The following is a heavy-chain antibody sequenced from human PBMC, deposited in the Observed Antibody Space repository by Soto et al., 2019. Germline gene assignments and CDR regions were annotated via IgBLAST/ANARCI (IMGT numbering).Heavy chain of an antibody. CDR2: MNPNSGNT. D-gene: IGHD1-1*01. CDR1: GYTFTRSG. J-gene: IGHJ6*02. Sequence: ASVKVSCKASGYTFTRSGISWVRQAPGQGLEWMGWMNPNSGNTGYAQKFRGRVTMTRNTSISTAYMELSSLRSEDTAVYYCARERTGTTSMDVWGQGTTVTVSS. V-gene: IGHV1-8*01. CDR3: ARERTGTTSMDV.